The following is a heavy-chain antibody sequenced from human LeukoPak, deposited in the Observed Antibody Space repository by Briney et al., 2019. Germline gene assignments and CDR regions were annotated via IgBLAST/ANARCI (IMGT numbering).Heavy chain of an antibody. CDR1: AFTFSSYG. J-gene: IGHJ4*02. CDR3: ARDPRGPAGYDSPARDTFDY. V-gene: IGHV3-30*03. CDR2: IFYDGTIQ. D-gene: IGHD3-22*01. Sequence: PGGSLRLSCAASAFTFSSYGMHWVRQAPGKGLEWVAVIFYDGTIQYYSDSVRGRLIVSRDNPKNTLYLQMNSLRAEDTAGYYCARDPRGPAGYDSPARDTFDYWGQGTLVTVSS.